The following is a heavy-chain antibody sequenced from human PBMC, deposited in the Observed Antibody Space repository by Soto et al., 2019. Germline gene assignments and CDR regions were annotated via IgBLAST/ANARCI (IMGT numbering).Heavy chain of an antibody. Sequence: AGVPVPCLASGWTLTRYDINWLGQATGQGLECMGWMNPNSGNTGYAQKTQGRVTITSNTSLSTAYMELSSLRSEDTAVYYCAGDALLWFGESHFDYWGQGTLVTVSS. D-gene: IGHD3-10*01. CDR3: AGDALLWFGESHFDY. J-gene: IGHJ4*02. CDR2: MNPNSGNT. V-gene: IGHV1-8*01. CDR1: GWTLTRYD.